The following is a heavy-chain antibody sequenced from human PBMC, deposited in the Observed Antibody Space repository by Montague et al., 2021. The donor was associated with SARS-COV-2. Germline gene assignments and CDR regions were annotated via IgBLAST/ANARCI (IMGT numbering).Heavy chain of an antibody. CDR3: ARDPHYDILTGYYSY. J-gene: IGHJ4*02. Sequence: SLRLSCAASGLTVSSNYMSWVRQAPGKGLEWVSSISSSSSYIYYADSVKGRFTISRDNAKNSLYLQMNSLRAEDTAVYYCARDPHYDILTGYYSYWGQGTLVTVSS. D-gene: IGHD3-9*01. V-gene: IGHV3-21*01. CDR2: ISSSSSYI. CDR1: GLTVSSNY.